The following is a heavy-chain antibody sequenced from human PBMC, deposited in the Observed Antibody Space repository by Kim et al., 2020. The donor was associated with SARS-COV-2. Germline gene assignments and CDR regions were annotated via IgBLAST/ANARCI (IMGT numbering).Heavy chain of an antibody. V-gene: IGHV3-7*01. CDR3: MRDPVTY. J-gene: IGHJ4*02. D-gene: IGHD4-17*01. CDR2: IKEDGSEA. Sequence: GGSLRLSCVASGFIIRTYWMTWVRQPPGKGLEWVGNIKEDGSEAYYADSVKGRFTISRDNAKNSLYLQMNSLGAEDTADYYCMRDPVTYWGQGTLVIVSS. CDR1: GFIIRTYW.